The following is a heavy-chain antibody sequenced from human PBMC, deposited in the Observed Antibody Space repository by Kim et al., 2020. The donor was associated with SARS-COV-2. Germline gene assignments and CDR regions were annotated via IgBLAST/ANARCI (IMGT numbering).Heavy chain of an antibody. Sequence: GGVQSYGGAVRGRFSIYRDNAHNSLYLQMNSLRVEDTALYYCVRLIDYWGQGTLVSVSS. V-gene: IGHV3-7*03. J-gene: IGHJ4*02. CDR3: VRLIDY. CDR2: GGVQ.